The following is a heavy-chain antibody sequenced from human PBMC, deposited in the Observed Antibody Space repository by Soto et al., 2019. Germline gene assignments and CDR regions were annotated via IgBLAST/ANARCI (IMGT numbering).Heavy chain of an antibody. V-gene: IGHV3-23*01. CDR1: GFTFSSYA. Sequence: EVQLLESGGGLVQPGGSLRLSCAASGFTFSSYAMSWVRQAPGKGLEWVSAISGRGGNTYYADSVKGRFTISRDNSKNTLYLQINSPRAEDTAVYYCASEGGSYRGGSFDYWGQGTLVTVSS. J-gene: IGHJ4*02. CDR2: ISGRGGNT. CDR3: ASEGGSYRGGSFDY. D-gene: IGHD3-16*02.